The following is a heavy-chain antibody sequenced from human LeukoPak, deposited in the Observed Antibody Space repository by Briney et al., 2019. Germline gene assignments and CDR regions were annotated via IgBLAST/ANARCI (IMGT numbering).Heavy chain of an antibody. V-gene: IGHV4-34*01. CDR3: ARGTHDFWSGYFRVEGRWFDP. D-gene: IGHD3-3*01. CDR2: INHSGST. J-gene: IGHJ5*02. CDR1: GGSFSGYY. Sequence: SETLSLTCAVYGGSFSGYYWSWIRQPPGKGLEWIGEINHSGSTNYNPSLKSRVTISVDTSKNQFSLKLSSVTAADTAVYYCARGTHDFWSGYFRVEGRWFDPWGQGTLVTVSS.